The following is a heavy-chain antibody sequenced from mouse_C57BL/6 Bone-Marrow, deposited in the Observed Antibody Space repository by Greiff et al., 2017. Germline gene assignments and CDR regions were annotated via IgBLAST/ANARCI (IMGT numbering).Heavy chain of an antibody. CDR1: GYTFTSYG. D-gene: IGHD2-4*01. CDR3: AREGDYYDEAWFAY. CDR2: IYPRSGNT. V-gene: IGHV1-81*01. Sequence: QVQLQQSGAELARPGASVKLSCKASGYTFTSYGISWVKQRTGQGLEWIGEIYPRSGNTYYNEKFKGKATLTADKSSSTAYMERRSLTSEDSAVYFCAREGDYYDEAWFAYWGQGTLVTVSA. J-gene: IGHJ3*01.